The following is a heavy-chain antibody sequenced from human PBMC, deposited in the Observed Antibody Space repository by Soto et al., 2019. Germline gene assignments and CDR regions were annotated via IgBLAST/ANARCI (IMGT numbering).Heavy chain of an antibody. Sequence: WGSLRLSCAASGFTFSSYSMSWVRQAPGKGLEWVSAISGSGGSTYYASSVRGLFTISRYNSKNTLYLQINSMRAEDTAVYYFEKRYSTRTAPYYYYGMDVWGQGTTVTVSS. CDR3: EKRYSTRTAPYYYYGMDV. J-gene: IGHJ6*02. D-gene: IGHD4-4*01. CDR1: GFTFSSYS. CDR2: ISGSGGST. V-gene: IGHV3-23*01.